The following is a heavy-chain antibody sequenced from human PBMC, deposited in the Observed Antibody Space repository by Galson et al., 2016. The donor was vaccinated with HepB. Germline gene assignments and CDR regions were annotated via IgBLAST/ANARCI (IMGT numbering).Heavy chain of an antibody. CDR2: IHHSGST. V-gene: IGHV4-4*02. Sequence: LSLTCDVSGDSINSSNWWTWVRQPPGKGLEWIGEIHHSGSTNYNPSLRRRVTMSVEMSKNQFSLQLKSVTADDTATYYCARVLGFTMVRGVLDYWGQGTPVTVSS. CDR3: ARVLGFTMVRGVLDY. D-gene: IGHD3-10*01. CDR1: GDSINSSNW. J-gene: IGHJ4*02.